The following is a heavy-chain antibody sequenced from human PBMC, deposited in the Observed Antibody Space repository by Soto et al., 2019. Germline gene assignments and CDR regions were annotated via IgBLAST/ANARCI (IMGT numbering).Heavy chain of an antibody. CDR1: GGSISSYY. Sequence: PSETLSLTCTVSGGSISSYYWSWIRQPPGKGLEWIGYIYYSGSTTYNPSLKSRVTISVDTSKNQFSLKLSSVTAADTAVYYCARARVSSGWSYYFDYWGQGTLVTVSS. J-gene: IGHJ4*02. D-gene: IGHD6-19*01. V-gene: IGHV4-59*01. CDR2: IYYSGST. CDR3: ARARVSSGWSYYFDY.